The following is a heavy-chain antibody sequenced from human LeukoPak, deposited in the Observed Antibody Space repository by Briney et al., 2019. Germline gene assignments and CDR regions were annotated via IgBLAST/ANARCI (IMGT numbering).Heavy chain of an antibody. CDR2: ISYDGSNK. D-gene: IGHD3-10*01. Sequence: GRSLRLSCAASGFTFSSYAMHWVRQAPGKGLECVAVISYDGSNKYYADSVKGRFTISRDNSKNTLYLQMNSLRAEDTAVYYCARDRAMVRGLPYYFDYWGQGTLVTVSS. J-gene: IGHJ4*02. V-gene: IGHV3-30*04. CDR1: GFTFSSYA. CDR3: ARDRAMVRGLPYYFDY.